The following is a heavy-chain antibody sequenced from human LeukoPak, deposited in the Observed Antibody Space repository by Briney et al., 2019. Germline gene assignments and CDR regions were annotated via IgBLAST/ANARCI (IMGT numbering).Heavy chain of an antibody. Sequence: MSXXXQXXGKGLEWVSFISSSGTTIYSADSVKGRFTISRDNANNSLYLQMNSLRAEDTALYYCAKDIGHWGQGTLVTVSS. D-gene: IGHD2-15*01. CDR2: ISSSGTTI. CDR3: AKDIGH. V-gene: IGHV3-11*01. J-gene: IGHJ4*02.